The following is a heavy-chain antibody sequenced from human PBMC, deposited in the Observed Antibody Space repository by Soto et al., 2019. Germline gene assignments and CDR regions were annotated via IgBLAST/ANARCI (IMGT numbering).Heavy chain of an antibody. Sequence: GGSLRLSCAASGFTFSSYAMSWVRQAPGKGLEWVSAISGSGGSTYYADSVKGRFTISRDNSKNTLYLRMNSLRAEDTAVYYCANGLKDDSSGHYGYYFDYWGQGTLVTVSS. D-gene: IGHD3-22*01. CDR2: ISGSGGST. CDR1: GFTFSSYA. V-gene: IGHV3-23*01. J-gene: IGHJ4*02. CDR3: ANGLKDDSSGHYGYYFDY.